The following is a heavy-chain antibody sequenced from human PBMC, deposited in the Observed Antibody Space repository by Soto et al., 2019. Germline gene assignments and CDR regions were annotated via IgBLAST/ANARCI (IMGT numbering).Heavy chain of an antibody. Sequence: GGSLRLSCAASRVTFSTFDMHWVRQAPGKGLEWVALIWSDGSRAFYADFVQDRFFISRDNSRNTLYLQMNSLGDEDTAVYYCEGEQRGGNYDMDVWGQGTTVTVSS. V-gene: IGHV3-33*01. J-gene: IGHJ6*02. CDR2: IWSDGSRA. CDR3: EGEQRGGNYDMDV. CDR1: RVTFSTFD. D-gene: IGHD3-16*01.